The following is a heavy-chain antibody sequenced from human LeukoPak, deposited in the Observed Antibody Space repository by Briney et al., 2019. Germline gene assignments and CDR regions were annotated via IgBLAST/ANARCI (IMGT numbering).Heavy chain of an antibody. D-gene: IGHD4-17*01. J-gene: IGHJ4*02. CDR3: ARHPAYGDYFDY. CDR2: IYYSGST. CDR1: GGSISSYY. Sequence: SETLSLTCTISGGSISSYYWSWIRQPPGKGLEWIGYIYYSGSTNYSPSLKSRVTISVDTSKNQFSLKLSSVTAADTAVYYCARHPAYGDYFDYWGQGTLVTVSS. V-gene: IGHV4-59*08.